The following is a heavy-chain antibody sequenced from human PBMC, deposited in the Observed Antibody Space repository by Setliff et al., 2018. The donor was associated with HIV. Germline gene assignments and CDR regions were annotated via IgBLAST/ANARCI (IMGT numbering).Heavy chain of an antibody. Sequence: PGGSLRLSCAASGFTFSDHYMEWVRQAPGKGLEWVGRIRNKGNGYRTEYSASVQGRFTISRDDSKNTLFLQMNRLKREDTAVYFCTTNRNPALYCGRDCYSDYWGQGTLVTVSS. V-gene: IGHV3-72*01. CDR2: IRNKGNGYRT. J-gene: IGHJ4*02. CDR1: GFTFSDHY. CDR3: TTNRNPALYCGRDCYSDY. D-gene: IGHD2-21*02.